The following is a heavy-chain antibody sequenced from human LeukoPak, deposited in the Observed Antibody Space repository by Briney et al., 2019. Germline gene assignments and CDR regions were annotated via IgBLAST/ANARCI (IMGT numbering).Heavy chain of an antibody. Sequence: PGGSLRLSCAASGFTFSSYSMNWVRQAPGKGLEWVSSYSSSSSYIYYADSVKGRFTISRDNAKNSLYLQMNSLRAEDTAVYYCASQRQGYCSSTSCYASWFDPWGEGTLVTVST. CDR1: GFTFSSYS. D-gene: IGHD2-2*01. V-gene: IGHV3-21*01. J-gene: IGHJ5*02. CDR3: ASQRQGYCSSTSCYASWFDP. CDR2: YSSSSSYI.